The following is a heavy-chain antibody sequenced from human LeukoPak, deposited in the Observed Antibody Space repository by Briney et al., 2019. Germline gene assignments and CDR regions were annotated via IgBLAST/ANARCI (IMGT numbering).Heavy chain of an antibody. J-gene: IGHJ4*02. CDR2: IKQCGGEK. CDR1: GFTFSNYW. D-gene: IGHD2-2*01. CDR3: ARGYCGTDNCYAGPNFDY. Sequence: GGSLRLSCVVSGFTFSNYWMAWVRQTPGKGLEWVANIKQCGGEKYYVDSVEGRFTISRDNSKNSLYLQMNSLRAEDTAMYYCARGYCGTDNCYAGPNFDYWGQGTLVTVSS. V-gene: IGHV3-7*03.